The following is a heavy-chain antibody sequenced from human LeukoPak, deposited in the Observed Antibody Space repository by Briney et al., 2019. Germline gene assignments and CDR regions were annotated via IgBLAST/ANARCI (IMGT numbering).Heavy chain of an antibody. CDR3: ARDVEFDP. CDR1: GFTFSSYS. CDR2: ISSSSSTI. Sequence: GGSLRLSCAASGFTFSSYSMNWVRQAPGEGLEWVSYISSSSSTIYYADSVKGRFTISRDNAKNSLYLQMNSLRAEDTAVYYCARDVEFDPWGQGTLVTVSS. J-gene: IGHJ5*02. V-gene: IGHV3-48*01.